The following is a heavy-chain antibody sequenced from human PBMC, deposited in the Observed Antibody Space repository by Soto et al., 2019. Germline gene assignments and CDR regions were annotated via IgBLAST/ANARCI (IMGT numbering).Heavy chain of an antibody. CDR1: GYTFTSYG. D-gene: IGHD2-15*01. V-gene: IGHV1-18*01. Sequence: ASVKVSCKASGYTFTSYGISWVRQAPGQGLEWMGWISAYNGNTNYAQKLQGRVTMTTDTSTSTAYMELRSLRSDDTAVYYCARYQALGYCSGGSCYVVPFDIWGQGTMVTVSS. CDR3: ARYQALGYCSGGSCYVVPFDI. J-gene: IGHJ3*02. CDR2: ISAYNGNT.